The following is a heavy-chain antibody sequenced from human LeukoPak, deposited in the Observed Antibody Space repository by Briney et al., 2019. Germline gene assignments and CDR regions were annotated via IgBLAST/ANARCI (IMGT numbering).Heavy chain of an antibody. Sequence: GGSLRLSCTVSGFTFDDYGMQWVRQAPGKGLEWVSSITTSRDQNHAGSVKGRFTVSRDNAKSSVYLQMDSLRADDTAVYYCARDSYCPNDVCFDYWGQGVLVTVS. V-gene: IGHV3-69-1*01. CDR3: ARDSYCPNDVCFDY. CDR1: GFTFDDYG. CDR2: ITTSRDQ. J-gene: IGHJ4*02. D-gene: IGHD2-8*01.